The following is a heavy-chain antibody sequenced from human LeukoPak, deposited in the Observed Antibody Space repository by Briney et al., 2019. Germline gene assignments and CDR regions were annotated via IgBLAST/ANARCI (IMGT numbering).Heavy chain of an antibody. D-gene: IGHD3-10*01. CDR2: IWSDGSNK. Sequence: PGGSLRLSCAASGFTFSSYDMHWVRQAPGKGLEWVAFIWSDGSNKYYADSVKGRFTISRDNSKNTLFLKMNSLRAEDTAVYYCARSQSSRQITIPKTRRYFDYWGQGVLATVPS. V-gene: IGHV3-30*02. CDR3: ARSQSSRQITIPKTRRYFDY. CDR1: GFTFSSYD. J-gene: IGHJ4*02.